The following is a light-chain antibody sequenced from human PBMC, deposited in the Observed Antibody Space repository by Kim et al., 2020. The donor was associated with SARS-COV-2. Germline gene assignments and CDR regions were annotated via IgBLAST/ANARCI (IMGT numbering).Light chain of an antibody. J-gene: IGLJ3*02. CDR2: GNN. CDR1: SSNIGADYD. V-gene: IGLV1-40*01. CDR3: QSYDSSLSGSV. Sequence: QRSTMSCKGTSSNIGADYDVHWYQQFPGKAPKVLIYGNNNRPSGFPDRFSGSKSGTSASLAITGLQPEDEADYHCQSYDSSLSGSVFGGGTQLTVL.